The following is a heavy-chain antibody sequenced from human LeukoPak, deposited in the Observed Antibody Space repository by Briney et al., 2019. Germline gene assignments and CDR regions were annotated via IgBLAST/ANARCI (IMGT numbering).Heavy chain of an antibody. Sequence: ASVKVSCKASGYTFTGYYMHWVRQAPGQGLEWMGWISAYNGNTNYAQKLQGRVTMTTDTSTSTAYMELRSLRSDDTAVYYCARDRGREYYYDSSGYALYYNWFDPWGQGTLVTVSS. D-gene: IGHD3-22*01. V-gene: IGHV1-18*04. CDR2: ISAYNGNT. J-gene: IGHJ5*02. CDR3: ARDRGREYYYDSSGYALYYNWFDP. CDR1: GYTFTGYY.